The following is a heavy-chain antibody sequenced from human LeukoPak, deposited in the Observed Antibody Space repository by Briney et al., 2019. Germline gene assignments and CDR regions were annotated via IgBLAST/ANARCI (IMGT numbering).Heavy chain of an antibody. V-gene: IGHV1-18*01. Sequence: GASVKVSCKASGYTFTSYGISWVRQAPGQGLEWMGWISAYNGNTNYAQKLQGRVTMTTDTSTSTAYMELRSLRSDDTAVYYCARRVQLSFWYYYYMDVWGKGTTVTVSS. CDR2: ISAYNGNT. D-gene: IGHD3-16*02. CDR1: GYTFTSYG. J-gene: IGHJ6*03. CDR3: ARRVQLSFWYYYYMDV.